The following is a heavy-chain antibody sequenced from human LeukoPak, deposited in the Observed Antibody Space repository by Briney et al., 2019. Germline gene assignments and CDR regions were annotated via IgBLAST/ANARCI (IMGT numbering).Heavy chain of an antibody. CDR1: GFTFSDYY. CDR2: ISSSGSTI. Sequence: GGSLRLSCAASGFTFSDYYMSWIRQAPGKGLEWVSYISSSGSTIYYADSVKGRFTISRDNAKNSLYLQMNSLRAEDTAVYYCARASIVGATTFLGPFDYWGQGTLVTVSS. CDR3: ARASIVGATTFLGPFDY. J-gene: IGHJ4*02. D-gene: IGHD1-26*01. V-gene: IGHV3-11*01.